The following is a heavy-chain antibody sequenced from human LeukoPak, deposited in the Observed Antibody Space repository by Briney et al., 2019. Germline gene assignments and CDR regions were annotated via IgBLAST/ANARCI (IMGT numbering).Heavy chain of an antibody. Sequence: GASVKVSCKASGYTFTSYGISWVRQAPGQGLEWMGWISAYNGNTNYAQKLQGRVTMTTDTSTSTACMELRSLRSDDTAVYYCARFDLWSGRYYYYGMDVWGQGTTVTVSS. D-gene: IGHD3-3*01. V-gene: IGHV1-18*01. CDR1: GYTFTSYG. J-gene: IGHJ6*02. CDR2: ISAYNGNT. CDR3: ARFDLWSGRYYYYGMDV.